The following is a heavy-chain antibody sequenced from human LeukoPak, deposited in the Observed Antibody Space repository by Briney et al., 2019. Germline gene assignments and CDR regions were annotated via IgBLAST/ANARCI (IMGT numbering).Heavy chain of an antibody. CDR2: FSGSRDGR. V-gene: IGHV3-23*01. D-gene: IGHD2-2*02. CDR3: AKDKAPASWHTPSDF. CDR1: GFTFRSYA. J-gene: IGHJ4*02. Sequence: GGSLILSCAASGFTFRSYAMSWVRQAPGKGLELVSGFSGSRDGRYDTASVKRRFTMSRDNSKNTVFMQMDSLRADDTAKYYCAKDKAPASWHTPSDFWGQGTLVTVSS.